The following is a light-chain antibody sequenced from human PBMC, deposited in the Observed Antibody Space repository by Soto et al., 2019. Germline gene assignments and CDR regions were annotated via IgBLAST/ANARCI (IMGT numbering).Light chain of an antibody. CDR3: QQTFITPPLT. CDR2: GAS. V-gene: IGKV1-39*01. CDR1: QSISTY. Sequence: DIQMTQSPSSLSASIGDRITITCRASQSISTYLNWYQQKPGKAPSLLIYGASTLQSGVPSRFSGSGFATDFTLTISSLQPEDFATYYCQQTFITPPLTFGGGTKVEI. J-gene: IGKJ4*01.